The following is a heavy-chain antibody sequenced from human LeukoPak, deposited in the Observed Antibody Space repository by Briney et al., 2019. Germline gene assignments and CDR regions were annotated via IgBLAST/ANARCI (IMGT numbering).Heavy chain of an antibody. D-gene: IGHD3-10*01. CDR2: IRYDGSNK. Sequence: GGSLRLSCVASGFTLSSYGMHWVRQAPGKGLEWVAFIRYDGSNKYYADSVKGRFTISRDNSKNTLYLQMNSLRAEDTAVYYCAKDYSKTSYYGSGTYYRPNWFDPWGQGTLVTVSS. V-gene: IGHV3-30*02. CDR1: GFTLSSYG. CDR3: AKDYSKTSYYGSGTYYRPNWFDP. J-gene: IGHJ5*02.